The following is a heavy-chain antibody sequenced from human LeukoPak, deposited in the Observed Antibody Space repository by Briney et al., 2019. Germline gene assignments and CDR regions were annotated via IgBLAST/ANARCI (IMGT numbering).Heavy chain of an antibody. D-gene: IGHD3-10*01. V-gene: IGHV3-74*01. CDR2: IKSDGSTT. CDR1: GFTFSDYW. Sequence: GGSLRLSCAASGFTFSDYWMHWVRQAPGKGLVWVSRIKSDGSTTNYADSVKSRFTISRDNAKNTLDLQMHSLRAEDSAVYYCARGDTRFIIFPHWGQRTLLSVSS. J-gene: IGHJ1*01. CDR3: ARGDTRFIIFPH.